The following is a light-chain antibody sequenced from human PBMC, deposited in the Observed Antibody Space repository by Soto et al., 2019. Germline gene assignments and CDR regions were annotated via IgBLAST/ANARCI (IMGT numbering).Light chain of an antibody. J-gene: IGKJ2*01. CDR2: LAS. V-gene: IGKV3-15*01. Sequence: EIVMTQSPATLSVSPGERATLSCRASQSVSSDLAWYRQKPGQAPRLLIYLASTRATDIPARFSGSGSGTEFTLTISSLLSEDFAVYYCQQYNNWPYTFGQGTMLEIK. CDR3: QQYNNWPYT. CDR1: QSVSSD.